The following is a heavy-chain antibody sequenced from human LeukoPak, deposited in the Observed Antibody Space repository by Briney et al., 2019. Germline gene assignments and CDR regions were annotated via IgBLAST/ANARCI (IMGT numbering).Heavy chain of an antibody. D-gene: IGHD6-6*01. CDR2: INPSSSSV. CDR3: ATGGAARPGY. Sequence: GGSLRLSCAASGFSFSDYSTNWVRQTPGKGLEWVSFINPSSSSVNYADSVKGRFTISRDNAKNSLYLQMSSLRVEDMAVYYCATGGAARPGYWGQGTLVTVSS. J-gene: IGHJ4*02. CDR1: GFSFSDYS. V-gene: IGHV3-48*04.